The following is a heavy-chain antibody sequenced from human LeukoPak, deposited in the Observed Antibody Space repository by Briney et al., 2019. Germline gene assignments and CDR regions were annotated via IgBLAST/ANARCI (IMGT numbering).Heavy chain of an antibody. D-gene: IGHD1-1*01. J-gene: IGHJ3*02. V-gene: IGHV3-9*01. CDR1: GFTFDDYA. CDR2: ISWNSGSI. Sequence: GGSLRLSCAASGFTFDDYAMHWVRQAPGKGLEWVSGISWNSGSIGYADSVKGRFTISRDNAKNSLYLQMNSLRAEDTAVYYCARDDWNQADAFDIWGQGTMVTVSS. CDR3: ARDDWNQADAFDI.